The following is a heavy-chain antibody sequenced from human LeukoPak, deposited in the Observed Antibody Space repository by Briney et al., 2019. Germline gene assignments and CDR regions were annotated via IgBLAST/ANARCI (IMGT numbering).Heavy chain of an antibody. Sequence: GGSLRLSCAASGFTFSNAWMSWVRQAPGKGREWVGRIKSKTDGGTTDYAAPVKGRFTISRDDSKNTLYLQMNSLKTEDTAVYYCTAYYDFWSGRLFDYWGQGTLVTVSS. J-gene: IGHJ4*02. CDR1: GFTFSNAW. CDR3: TAYYDFWSGRLFDY. CDR2: IKSKTDGGTT. D-gene: IGHD3-3*01. V-gene: IGHV3-15*01.